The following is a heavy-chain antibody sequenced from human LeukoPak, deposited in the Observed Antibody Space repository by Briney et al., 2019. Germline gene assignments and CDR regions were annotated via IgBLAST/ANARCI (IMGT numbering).Heavy chain of an antibody. D-gene: IGHD3/OR15-3a*01. V-gene: IGHV3-7*03. CDR1: GFSFSSYW. CDR3: ARGGSWTGSFTDFDY. CDR2: IKEDGSEK. J-gene: IGHJ4*02. Sequence: PRGSLRLSCAASGFSFSSYWMSWVRQAPGKGLEWVANIKEDGSEKYYVDSVKGRLTISRDNAKNSLYLQMNSLRVEDTAVYYCARGGSWTGSFTDFDYWGQGTLVTVSS.